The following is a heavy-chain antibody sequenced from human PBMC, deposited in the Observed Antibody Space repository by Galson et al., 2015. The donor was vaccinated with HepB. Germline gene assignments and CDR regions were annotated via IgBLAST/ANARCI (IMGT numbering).Heavy chain of an antibody. J-gene: IGHJ6*02. Sequence: SLRLSCAASGFRFEHYTMHWVRQIPGKSLEWLSFITWDGKTTSYADSARGRFIISRDNNKNSLYLEMKSLRVDDTALYYCAKDYFDSSGGTYYYYGIDAWGPGTTVTVAS. D-gene: IGHD3-22*01. CDR2: ITWDGKTT. CDR3: AKDYFDSSGGTYYYYGIDA. CDR1: GFRFEHYT. V-gene: IGHV3-43D*03.